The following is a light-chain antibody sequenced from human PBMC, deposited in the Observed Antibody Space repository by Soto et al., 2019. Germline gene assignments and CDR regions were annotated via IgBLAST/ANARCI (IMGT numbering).Light chain of an antibody. V-gene: IGKV1-39*01. Sequence: DIHMTQSSCSLSAAVVGRVAVTCRASQSISSYLNWYQQKPGKAPKLLIYGAVNLQSGVPSRFSGSGSGTDFTLTISSLQPEDFATYYCQQSYSSPRTFGGGTKV. CDR1: QSISSY. J-gene: IGKJ4*01. CDR3: QQSYSSPRT. CDR2: GAV.